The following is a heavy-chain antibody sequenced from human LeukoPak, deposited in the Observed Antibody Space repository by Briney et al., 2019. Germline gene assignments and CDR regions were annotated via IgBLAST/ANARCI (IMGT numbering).Heavy chain of an antibody. CDR1: GGSISSYY. J-gene: IGHJ4*02. V-gene: IGHV4-4*07. CDR2: IYTSGST. D-gene: IGHD4-17*01. Sequence: SETLSLTCTVSGGSISSYYWNWIRQPAGKGLERIGRIYTSGSTNYNPSLKSRVTMSVDTSKNQFSLKLSSVTAADTAVYYCAREPPLYGDYDLPLYYFDYWGQGTLVTVSS. CDR3: AREPPLYGDYDLPLYYFDY.